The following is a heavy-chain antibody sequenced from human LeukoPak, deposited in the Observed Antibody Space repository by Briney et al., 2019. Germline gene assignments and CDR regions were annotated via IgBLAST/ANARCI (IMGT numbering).Heavy chain of an antibody. V-gene: IGHV3-7*03. CDR2: INQDGSRK. J-gene: IGHJ4*02. D-gene: IGHD4-17*01. CDR3: ARDWFDGDYDRFDY. CDR1: GFTFSSYW. Sequence: GGSLRLSCAVSGFTFSSYWMSWFRQAPGKGLEWVANINQDGSRKFSVDSVKGRFTISRDNAKNSLSLQMNSLRVEDTAVYYCARDWFDGDYDRFDYWGQGTLVTVSS.